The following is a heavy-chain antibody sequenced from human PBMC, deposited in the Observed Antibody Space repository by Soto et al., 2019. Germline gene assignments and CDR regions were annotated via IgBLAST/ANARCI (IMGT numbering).Heavy chain of an antibody. J-gene: IGHJ2*01. CDR3: ARFDPNRGGATHSWYFDL. Sequence: GASVKVSCKASGYTFTSYGISWVRQAPGQGLEWMGWISAYNGNTNYAQKLQGRVTMTTDTSTSTAYMELRSLRSDDTAVYYCARFDPNRGGATHSWYFDLWGRGTLVTVSS. CDR1: GYTFTSYG. CDR2: ISAYNGNT. V-gene: IGHV1-18*04. D-gene: IGHD1-26*01.